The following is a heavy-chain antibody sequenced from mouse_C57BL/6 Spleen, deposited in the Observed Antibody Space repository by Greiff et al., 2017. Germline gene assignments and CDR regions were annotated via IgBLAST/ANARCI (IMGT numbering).Heavy chain of an antibody. CDR1: GYTFTDYY. CDR3: ASYYYGSSHWYFDV. D-gene: IGHD1-1*01. V-gene: IGHV1-19*01. Sequence: VQLQQSGPVLVKPGASVKMSCKASGYTFTDYYMNWVKQSHGKSLEWIGVINPYNGGTSYNQKFKGKATLTVDKSSSTAYMELNSLTSEDSAVYYCASYYYGSSHWYFDVWGTGTTVTVSS. J-gene: IGHJ1*03. CDR2: INPYNGGT.